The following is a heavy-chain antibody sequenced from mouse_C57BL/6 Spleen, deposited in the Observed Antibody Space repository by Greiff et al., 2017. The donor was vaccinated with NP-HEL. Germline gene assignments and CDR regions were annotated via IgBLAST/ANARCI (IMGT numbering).Heavy chain of an antibody. CDR3: ARSGGSSYNWYFDV. J-gene: IGHJ1*03. D-gene: IGHD1-1*01. CDR1: GYTFTSYW. V-gene: IGHV1-55*01. CDR2: IYPGSGST. Sequence: QVQLQQPGAELVKPGASVKMSCKASGYTFTSYWITWVKQRLGQGLEWIGDIYPGSGSTNYNEKFKSKATLTVDTSSSTAYMQLSSLTSEDSAVYYCARSGGSSYNWYFDVWGTGTTVTVSS.